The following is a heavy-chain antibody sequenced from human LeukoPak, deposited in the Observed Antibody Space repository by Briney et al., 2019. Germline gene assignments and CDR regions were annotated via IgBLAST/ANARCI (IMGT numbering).Heavy chain of an antibody. CDR2: MNPNSGNT. CDR3: ARVKFGDFWSPYYYYMDV. D-gene: IGHD3-3*01. CDR1: GYTFTSYD. J-gene: IGHJ6*03. V-gene: IGHV1-8*03. Sequence: ASVKVSCKASGYTFTSYDINWVRQATGQGLEWMGWMNPNSGNTGYAQKFQGRVTITRNTSISTAYMELSSLGSEDTAVYYCARVKFGDFWSPYYYYMDVWGKGTTVTVSS.